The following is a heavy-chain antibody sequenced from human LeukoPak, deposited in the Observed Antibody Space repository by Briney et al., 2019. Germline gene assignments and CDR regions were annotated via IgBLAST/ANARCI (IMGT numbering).Heavy chain of an antibody. J-gene: IGHJ4*02. Sequence: SVKVSCKASGGTFSSYAISWVRQAPGQGLEWMGGIIPMFGTAKYAQKFQGRVTITADESTSTAYTELSSLRSEDTAVYYCARGRCSSTSCYSDYWGQGTLVTVSS. CDR1: GGTFSSYA. V-gene: IGHV1-69*01. CDR3: ARGRCSSTSCYSDY. CDR2: IIPMFGTA. D-gene: IGHD2-2*01.